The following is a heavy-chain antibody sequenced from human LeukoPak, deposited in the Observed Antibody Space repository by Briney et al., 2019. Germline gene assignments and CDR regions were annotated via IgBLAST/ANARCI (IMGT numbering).Heavy chain of an antibody. CDR1: GGSISSYY. CDR3: AREGYCSGGSCRYYYYGMDV. Sequence: SETLSLTCTVSGGSISSYYWSWIRQPAGKGLEWIGRIYTSGSTNYNPSLKSRVTMSVDTSKNQFSLKLSSVTAADTAVYYCAREGYCSGGSCRYYYYGMDVWGQGTMVTVSS. D-gene: IGHD2-15*01. J-gene: IGHJ6*02. CDR2: IYTSGST. V-gene: IGHV4-4*07.